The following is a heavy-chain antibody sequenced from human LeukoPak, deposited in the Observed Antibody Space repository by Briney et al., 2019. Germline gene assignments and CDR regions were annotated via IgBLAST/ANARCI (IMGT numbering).Heavy chain of an antibody. Sequence: ASVKVSCKVSGYTLTELSMHWVRQAPGKGLEWMGGFDPEDGETIYAQKFQGRVTMTEDTSTDTAYMELSSLRSEDTAVHYCATRDPMVRGVVDYWGQGTLVTVSS. V-gene: IGHV1-24*01. CDR2: FDPEDGET. CDR3: ATRDPMVRGVVDY. CDR1: GYTLTELS. J-gene: IGHJ4*02. D-gene: IGHD3-10*01.